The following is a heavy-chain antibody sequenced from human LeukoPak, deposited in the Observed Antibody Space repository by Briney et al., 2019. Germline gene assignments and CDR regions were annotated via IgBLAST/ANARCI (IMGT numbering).Heavy chain of an antibody. V-gene: IGHV1-18*04. Sequence: ASVKVSCKASGYTFTSHGISWMRQAPGQGLEWMGWISVYNGDTKFAQKFQGRVTMTTDTSTSTAYMELKSLRSDDTAMYYCARGWDSSSSSGVWGWTDRWGQGTLVTVSS. J-gene: IGHJ5*02. CDR2: ISVYNGDT. D-gene: IGHD6-13*01. CDR3: ARGWDSSSSSGVWGWTDR. CDR1: GYTFTSHG.